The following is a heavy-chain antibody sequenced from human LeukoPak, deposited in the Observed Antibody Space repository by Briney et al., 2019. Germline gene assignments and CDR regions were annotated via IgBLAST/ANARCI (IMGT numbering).Heavy chain of an antibody. Sequence: GGSLRLSCAASGFTFSSHWIYWVRQAPGKGLVWVSRINNDGTTTNFAGSVKGRFTISRDNAKNTVYLQMNSLRAEDTAVYYCTRDITLTRGGRSDYWGQGTLVTVSS. J-gene: IGHJ4*02. D-gene: IGHD3-10*01. V-gene: IGHV3-74*01. CDR3: TRDITLTRGGRSDY. CDR2: INNDGTTT. CDR1: GFTFSSHW.